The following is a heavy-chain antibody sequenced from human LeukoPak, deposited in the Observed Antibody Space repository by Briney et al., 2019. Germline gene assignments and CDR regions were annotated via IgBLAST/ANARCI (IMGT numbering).Heavy chain of an antibody. V-gene: IGHV1-8*03. Sequence: ASVKVSCXASGYTFTSYDINWVRQATGQGLEWMGWMNPNSGNTGYAQKFQGRVTITRNTSISTAYMELSSLRSEDTAVYYCARGLFGSGSSDDYWGQGTLVTVSS. D-gene: IGHD3-10*01. CDR1: GYTFTSYD. CDR2: MNPNSGNT. J-gene: IGHJ4*02. CDR3: ARGLFGSGSSDDY.